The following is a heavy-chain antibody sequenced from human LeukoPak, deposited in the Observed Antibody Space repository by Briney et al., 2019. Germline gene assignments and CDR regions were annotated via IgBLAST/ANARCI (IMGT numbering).Heavy chain of an antibody. CDR3: ARSAGRDSYYYYGMDV. Sequence: GGSLRLSCAASGFTFSSYAMHWVRQAPGKGLEWVAVISYDGSNKYYADSVKGRFTISRDNSKNTLYLQMNSLRAEDTAVYYCARSAGRDSYYYYGMDVWGQGTTVIVSA. J-gene: IGHJ6*01. CDR2: ISYDGSNK. CDR1: GFTFSSYA. V-gene: IGHV3-30-3*01. D-gene: IGHD3-22*01.